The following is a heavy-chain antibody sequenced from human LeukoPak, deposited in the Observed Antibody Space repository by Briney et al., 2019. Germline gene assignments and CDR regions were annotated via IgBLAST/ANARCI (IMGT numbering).Heavy chain of an antibody. V-gene: IGHV3-30*02. CDR1: GFTFSSYG. D-gene: IGHD7-27*01. CDR3: SGLAGVFDY. Sequence: GGSLRLSCAASGFTFSSYGMHWVRQAPGKGLEWVAFIRHDGSNKYYADSVKGRFTISRDNSKHTLYLQMHTLRTEDTGVYYCSGLAGVFDYWGQGTLVTVSS. CDR2: IRHDGSNK. J-gene: IGHJ4*02.